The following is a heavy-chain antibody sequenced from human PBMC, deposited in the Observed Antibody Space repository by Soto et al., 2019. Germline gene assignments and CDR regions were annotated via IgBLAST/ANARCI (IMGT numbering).Heavy chain of an antibody. CDR3: ARDPYSSSLSGWGYGMDV. D-gene: IGHD6-6*01. CDR2: INPSGGST. V-gene: IGHV1-46*01. CDR1: GYTFTSYY. Sequence: QVQLVQSGAEVKKPGASVKVSCKASGYTFTSYYMHWVRQAPGQGLEWMGIINPSGGSTSYAQKFQGSVTMTSDTPTSTVYMELSSLRSEDSAVYYCARDPYSSSLSGWGYGMDVWGQGTTVTVSS. J-gene: IGHJ6*02.